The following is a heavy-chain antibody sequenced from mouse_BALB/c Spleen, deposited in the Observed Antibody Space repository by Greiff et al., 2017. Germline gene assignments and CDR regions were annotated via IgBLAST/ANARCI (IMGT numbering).Heavy chain of an antibody. CDR3: TRYGNYVDYAMDY. CDR1: GYTFTSYW. J-gene: IGHJ4*01. CDR2: IYPGNSDT. V-gene: IGHV1-5*01. Sequence: EVKLQESGTVLARPGASVKMSCKASGYTFTSYWMHWVKQRPGQGLEWIGAIYPGNSDTSYNQKFKGKAKLTAVTSTSTAYMELSSLTNEDSAVYYCTRYGNYVDYAMDYWGQGTSVTVSS. D-gene: IGHD2-1*01.